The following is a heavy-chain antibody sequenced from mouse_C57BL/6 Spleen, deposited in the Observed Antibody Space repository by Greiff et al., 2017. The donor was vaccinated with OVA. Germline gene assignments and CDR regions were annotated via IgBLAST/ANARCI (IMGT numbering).Heavy chain of an antibody. CDR2: ISSGGSYT. V-gene: IGHV5-6*01. CDR3: ARGRTGSAMDY. CDR1: GFTFSSYG. J-gene: IGHJ4*01. Sequence: EVQLQESGGDLVKPGGSLKLSCAASGFTFSSYGMSWVRQTPDKRLEWVATISSGGSYTYYPDSVKGRFTISRDNAKNTLYLQMSSLKSEDTAMYYCARGRTGSAMDYWGQGTSVTVSS.